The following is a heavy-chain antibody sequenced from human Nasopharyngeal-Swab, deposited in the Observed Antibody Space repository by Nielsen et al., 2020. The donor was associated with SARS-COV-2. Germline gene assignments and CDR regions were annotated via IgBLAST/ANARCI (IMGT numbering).Heavy chain of an antibody. V-gene: IGHV3-11*04. D-gene: IGHD2-2*01. J-gene: IGHJ4*02. CDR2: ISSSGSTI. Sequence: GESLKISCAASGFTFSDYYMSWIRQAPGKGLEWVSYISSSGSTIYYADSVKGRFTISRDNAKNSLYLQMNSLRAEDTAVYYCARDFYCSSTSCYGPDDYWGQGTLVTVSS. CDR3: ARDFYCSSTSCYGPDDY. CDR1: GFTFSDYY.